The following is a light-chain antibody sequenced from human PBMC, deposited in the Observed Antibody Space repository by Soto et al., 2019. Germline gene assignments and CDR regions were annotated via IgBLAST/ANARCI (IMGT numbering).Light chain of an antibody. CDR1: QSVLYSSNNKNY. Sequence: DIVITPSTDSLAVSLGERATSNCGSSQSVLYSSNNKNYLAWYQQKPGQPPQLLIYEVSNRFSGVPDRFSGSGSGTDFTLKISRVEAEDVGVYYCMQSIQLPWTFGQGTKVDVK. CDR2: EVS. CDR3: MQSIQLPWT. V-gene: IGKV2D-29*01. J-gene: IGKJ1*01.